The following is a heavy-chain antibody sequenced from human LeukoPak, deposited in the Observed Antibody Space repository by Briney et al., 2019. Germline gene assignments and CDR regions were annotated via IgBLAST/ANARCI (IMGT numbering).Heavy chain of an antibody. CDR3: ASVHGVATDAFDI. J-gene: IGHJ3*02. Sequence: GGSLRLSCAASGFTFSSYAMSWVRQAPGKGLEWVSAISGSGGSTYYADSMKGRLTISRDNSKNTLYLQMNSLRAEDTAVYYCASVHGVATDAFDIWGQGTMVTVSS. CDR2: ISGSGGST. D-gene: IGHD5-12*01. CDR1: GFTFSSYA. V-gene: IGHV3-23*01.